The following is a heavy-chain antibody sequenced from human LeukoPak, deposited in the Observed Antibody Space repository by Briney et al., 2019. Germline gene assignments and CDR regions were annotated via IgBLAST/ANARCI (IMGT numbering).Heavy chain of an antibody. CDR1: GYTFTGYY. Sequence: ASVKVSCTASGYTFTGYYMHWVRQAPGQGLEWMGWINPNSGGTNYAQKFQGRVTMTRDTSISTAYMELSRLRSDDTAVYYCARDRQGDGDYDYWGQGTLVTVSS. CDR3: ARDRQGDGDYDY. V-gene: IGHV1-2*02. CDR2: INPNSGGT. J-gene: IGHJ4*02. D-gene: IGHD3-16*01.